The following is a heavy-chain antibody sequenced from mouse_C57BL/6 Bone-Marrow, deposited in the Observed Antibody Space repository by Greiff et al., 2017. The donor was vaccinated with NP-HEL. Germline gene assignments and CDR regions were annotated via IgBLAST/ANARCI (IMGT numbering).Heavy chain of an antibody. CDR1: GYTFTDYY. CDR2: INPYNGGT. J-gene: IGHJ2*01. V-gene: IGHV1-19*01. CDR3: ARGGLQGDYFDY. Sequence: EVQLQESGPVLVKPGASVKMSCKASGYTFTDYYMNWVKQSHGKSLEWIGVINPYNGGTSYNQKFKGKATLTVDKSSSTAYMELNSLTSEDSAVYYCARGGLQGDYFDYWGQGTTLTVSS. D-gene: IGHD2-13*01.